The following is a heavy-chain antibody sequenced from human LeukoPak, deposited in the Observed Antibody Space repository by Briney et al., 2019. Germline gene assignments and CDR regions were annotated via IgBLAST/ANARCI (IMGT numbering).Heavy chain of an antibody. CDR2: IIPILGIA. D-gene: IGHD3-10*01. CDR3: ARSYGSGSYHQFDY. CDR1: GYTFTSYG. V-gene: IGHV1-69*04. Sequence: SVKVSCKASGYTFTSYGISWVRQAPGQGLEWMGRIIPILGIANYAQKFQGRVTITADKSTSTAYMELSSLRSEDTAVYYCARSYGSGSYHQFDYWGQGTLVTVSS. J-gene: IGHJ4*02.